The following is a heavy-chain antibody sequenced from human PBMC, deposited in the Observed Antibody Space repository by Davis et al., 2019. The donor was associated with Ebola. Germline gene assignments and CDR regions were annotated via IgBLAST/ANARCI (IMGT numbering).Heavy chain of an antibody. V-gene: IGHV3-73*01. J-gene: IGHJ4*02. CDR2: IRSKANSYAT. D-gene: IGHD6-19*01. CDR1: GFTFSGSA. CDR3: TIAVAGDDY. Sequence: GGFLRLSCAASGFTFSGSAMHWVRQASGKGLEWVGRIRSKANSYATAYAASVKGRFTISRDDSKNTAYLQMNSLKTEDTAVYYCTIAVAGDDYWGQGTLVTVSS.